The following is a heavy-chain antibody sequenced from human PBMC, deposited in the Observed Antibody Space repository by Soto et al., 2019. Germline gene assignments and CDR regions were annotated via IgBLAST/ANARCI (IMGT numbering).Heavy chain of an antibody. V-gene: IGHV3-30*18. CDR1: GFTFSSYG. CDR3: AKGFMIVVVITAFDY. Sequence: GGSLRLSCAASGFTFSSYGMHWVRQAPGKGLEWVAVISYDGSNKYYADSVKGRFTISRDNSKNTLYLQMNSLRAEDTAVYYCAKGFMIVVVITAFDYWGQGTLVTVSS. CDR2: ISYDGSNK. J-gene: IGHJ4*02. D-gene: IGHD3-22*01.